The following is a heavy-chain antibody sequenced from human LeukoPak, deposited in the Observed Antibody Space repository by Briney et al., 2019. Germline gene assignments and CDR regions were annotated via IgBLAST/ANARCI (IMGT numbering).Heavy chain of an antibody. CDR2: MNPNRCNT. J-gene: IGHJ6*02. CDR1: GYTFTSYD. V-gene: IGHV1-8*01. CDR3: ARGQLRYFDWLLEDYYYYGMDV. D-gene: IGHD3-9*01. Sequence: ASVKVSCKASGYTFTSYDINWVRQATGQGLEWMGWMNPNRCNTGYAQKFQGRVTMTRNTSISTAYMELSSLRSEDTAVYYCARGQLRYFDWLLEDYYYYGMDVWGQGTTVTVSS.